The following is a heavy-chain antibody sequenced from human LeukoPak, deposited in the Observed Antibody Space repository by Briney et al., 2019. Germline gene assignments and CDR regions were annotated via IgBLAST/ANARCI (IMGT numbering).Heavy chain of an antibody. CDR1: GGSISSSSSY. V-gene: IGHV4-39*01. D-gene: IGHD3-10*01. Sequence: SEPLSLNCTVSGGSISSSSSYWGQIPQPSGKGLEPIESISYTESTYYNPSLKCRVTIGVETSKNQFSVKVISVTAAETAVYYCGRLGGYYGSGSYYIPNWFDPWGQGTLVTVSA. CDR2: ISYTEST. J-gene: IGHJ5*02. CDR3: GRLGGYYGSGSYYIPNWFDP.